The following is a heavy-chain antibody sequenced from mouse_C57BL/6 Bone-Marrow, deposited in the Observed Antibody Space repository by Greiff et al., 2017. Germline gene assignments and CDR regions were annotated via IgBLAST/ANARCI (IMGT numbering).Heavy chain of an antibody. V-gene: IGHV1-22*01. J-gene: IGHJ3*01. CDR3: AEGHWDWFAY. CDR1: GYTFTDYN. D-gene: IGHD4-1*01. Sequence: VQLQQSGPELVKPGASVKMSCKASGYTFTDYNMHWVKQSHGKSLEWIGYINPNNGGTSYNQKFKGKATLTVNKSSSPAYMELRSLTSEDSAVYYCAEGHWDWFAYWGQGTLVTVSA. CDR2: INPNNGGT.